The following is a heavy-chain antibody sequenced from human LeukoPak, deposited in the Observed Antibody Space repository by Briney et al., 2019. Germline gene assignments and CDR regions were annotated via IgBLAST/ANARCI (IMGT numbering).Heavy chain of an antibody. D-gene: IGHD2-2*02. CDR3: ARTPDTLNYYYYGMDV. J-gene: IGHJ6*02. CDR1: GGSISSYY. CDR2: IYYSGST. V-gene: IGHV4-59*01. Sequence: SETLSLTCTVSGGSISSYYWSWTRQPPGKGLEWIGYIYYSGSTNYNPSLKSRVTISVDTSKNQFSLKLSSVTAADTAVYYCARTPDTLNYYYYGMDVWGQGTTVTVSS.